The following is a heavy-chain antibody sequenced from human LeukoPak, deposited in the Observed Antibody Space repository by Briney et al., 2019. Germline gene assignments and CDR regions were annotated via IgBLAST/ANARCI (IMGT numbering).Heavy chain of an antibody. J-gene: IGHJ4*02. D-gene: IGHD2-2*01. CDR3: AKGLVPAAIRVVDY. Sequence: GGSLRLSCAASGFTFSSYAMSWVRQAPGKGLEWVSAISASGGSTYYADSVKGRFIISRDNSQNTLYLQVNSLRAEDTAVYYCAKGLVPAAIRVVDYWGQGTLVTVSS. CDR2: ISASGGST. CDR1: GFTFSSYA. V-gene: IGHV3-23*01.